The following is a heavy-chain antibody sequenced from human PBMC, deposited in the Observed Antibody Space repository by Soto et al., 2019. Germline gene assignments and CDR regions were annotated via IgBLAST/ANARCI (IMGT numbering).Heavy chain of an antibody. V-gene: IGHV3-9*01. D-gene: IGHD3-16*01. CDR3: AKDVVKQPALGYYYGMDV. CDR1: GFTFDDYA. J-gene: IGHJ6*02. CDR2: ISGNSGSI. Sequence: EVQLVESGGGLVQPGRSLRLSCAASGFTFDDYAMHWVRQAPGKGLEWVSGISGNSGSIGYADSVKGRFTISRDNAKNSLYLQMNSLRAEDTALYYCAKDVVKQPALGYYYGMDVWGQGTTVTVSS.